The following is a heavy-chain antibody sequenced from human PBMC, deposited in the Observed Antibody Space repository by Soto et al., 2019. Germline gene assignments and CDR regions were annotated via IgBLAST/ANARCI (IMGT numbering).Heavy chain of an antibody. CDR3: ARDESSGYETYYFDY. J-gene: IGHJ4*02. Sequence: PGGSLRLSCAIFESTVSRDWMNWVRQAPGKGLEWVAGISYDGSNKYYADSVKGRFTISRDNSKNTLYLQMNSLRAEDTAVYYCARDESSGYETYYFDYWGQGTLVTVSS. CDR2: ISYDGSNK. V-gene: IGHV3-30-3*01. D-gene: IGHD5-12*01. CDR1: ESTVSRDW.